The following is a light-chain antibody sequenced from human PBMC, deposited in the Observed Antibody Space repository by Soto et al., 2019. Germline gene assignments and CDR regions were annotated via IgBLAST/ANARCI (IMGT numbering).Light chain of an antibody. Sequence: EIVMTQSPATLSVSPGERATLSCRASQSVSNNLAWYQQKPGQAPRLLIYGASTRATGIPARFSGSGSGTEFTLTISSLQSEDFALYYCQQYNNWPRTFVQGTKVDIK. V-gene: IGKV3-15*01. CDR2: GAS. CDR3: QQYNNWPRT. CDR1: QSVSNN. J-gene: IGKJ1*01.